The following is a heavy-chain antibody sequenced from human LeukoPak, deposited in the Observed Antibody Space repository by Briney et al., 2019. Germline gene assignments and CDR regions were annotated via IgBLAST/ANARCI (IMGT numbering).Heavy chain of an antibody. CDR1: DDSISRDF. CDR3: ARLPDVSGWPFDY. V-gene: IGHV4-59*01. D-gene: IGHD6-19*01. J-gene: IGHJ4*02. Sequence: ASETLSLTCTASDDSISRDFWTWIRQPPGKGLEWIGYIRYSGRTGYNPSLKSRVTISIQTSKNQFSLKLTSVTAADTAIYYCARLPDVSGWPFDYWGQGILVTVSS. CDR2: IRYSGRT.